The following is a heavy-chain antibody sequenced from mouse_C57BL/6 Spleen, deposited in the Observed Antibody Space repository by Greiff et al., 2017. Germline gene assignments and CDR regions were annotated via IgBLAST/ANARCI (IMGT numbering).Heavy chain of an antibody. Sequence: QVQLQQSGAELMKPGASVKLSCKATGYTFTGYWIEWVKQRPGHGLEWIGEILPGSGSTNYNEKFKGKATFTADTSSNTAYMQLSSLTTKDSAIYYCARRGITTVVAYYAMDYWGQGTSVTVSS. V-gene: IGHV1-9*01. CDR1: GYTFTGYW. D-gene: IGHD1-1*01. J-gene: IGHJ4*01. CDR2: ILPGSGST. CDR3: ARRGITTVVAYYAMDY.